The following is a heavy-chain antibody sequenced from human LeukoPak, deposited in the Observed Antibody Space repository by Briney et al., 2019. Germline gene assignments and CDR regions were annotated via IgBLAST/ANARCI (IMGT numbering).Heavy chain of an antibody. CDR3: ARGSVGATGFDY. Sequence: PSETLSLTCTGSGGSISSGSYYWCWIRQPAGEGVEWIGRIYTSGSTNYNPSLKSRVTISVDTSKNQFSLKLSSVTAADTAVYYCARGSVGATGFDYWGQGTLVTVSS. CDR1: GGSISSGSYY. CDR2: IYTSGST. V-gene: IGHV4-61*02. J-gene: IGHJ4*02. D-gene: IGHD1-26*01.